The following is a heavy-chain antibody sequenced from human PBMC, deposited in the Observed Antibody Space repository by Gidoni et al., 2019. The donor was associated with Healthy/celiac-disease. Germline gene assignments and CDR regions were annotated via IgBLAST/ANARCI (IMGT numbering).Heavy chain of an antibody. J-gene: IGHJ6*03. D-gene: IGHD5-12*01. Sequence: EVQLVQSGAEVKKPGESLKISCKGSGYSFTSYWIGWVRQMPGKGLEWMGIIYPGDSDTRYSPSFQGQVTISADKSISTAYLQWSSLKASDTAMYYCARHGDGYNWIGARRPGYYYYYMDVWGKGTTVTVSS. CDR3: ARHGDGYNWIGARRPGYYYYYMDV. CDR1: GYSFTSYW. V-gene: IGHV5-51*01. CDR2: IYPGDSDT.